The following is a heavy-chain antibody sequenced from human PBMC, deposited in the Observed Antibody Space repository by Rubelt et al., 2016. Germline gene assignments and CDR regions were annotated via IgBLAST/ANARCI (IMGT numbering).Heavy chain of an antibody. D-gene: IGHD1-26*01. CDR2: ISYDGSNK. Sequence: QVQLVESGGGVVQPGRSLRLSCAASGFTFSSYAMHWVRQAPGKGLEWVAVISYDGSNKYYADSVKGRFTISRDNSKNTLYLQMNSLRAEDTAVYYCARGGGSYHSPPGGDAFDIWGQGTMVTVSS. CDR1: GFTFSSYA. CDR3: ARGGGSYHSPPGGDAFDI. V-gene: IGHV3-30*04. J-gene: IGHJ3*02.